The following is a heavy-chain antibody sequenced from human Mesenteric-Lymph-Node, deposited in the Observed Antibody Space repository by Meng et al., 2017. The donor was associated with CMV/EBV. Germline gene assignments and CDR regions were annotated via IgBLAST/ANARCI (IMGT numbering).Heavy chain of an antibody. D-gene: IGHD3-16*02. CDR1: GFTFSSYE. Sequence: GESLKISCAASGFTFSSYEMSWVRQAPGKGLEWVGFIRSRSYGGTTEYAASVKGRFTISRDDSKSIAYLQMNSLQTEDTAVYYCTRDYRGYLDYWGQGTLVTVSS. CDR3: TRDYRGYLDY. CDR2: IRSRSYGGTT. J-gene: IGHJ4*02. V-gene: IGHV3-49*04.